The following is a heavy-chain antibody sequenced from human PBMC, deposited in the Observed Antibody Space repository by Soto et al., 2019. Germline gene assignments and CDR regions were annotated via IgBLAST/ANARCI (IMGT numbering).Heavy chain of an antibody. CDR1: GGSISSGGYS. D-gene: IGHD4-17*01. Sequence: PSETLSLTCAVSGGSISSGGYSWSWIRQPPGKGLEWIGYIYHSGSTYYNPSLKSRVTISVDRSKNQFSLKLSSVTAADTAVYYCARDTREHGEDTGYFDYCGQGPLVTVYS. CDR3: ARDTREHGEDTGYFDY. J-gene: IGHJ4*02. CDR2: IYHSGST. V-gene: IGHV4-30-2*01.